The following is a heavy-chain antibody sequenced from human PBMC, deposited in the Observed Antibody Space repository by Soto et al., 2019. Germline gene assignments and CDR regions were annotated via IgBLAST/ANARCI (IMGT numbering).Heavy chain of an antibody. CDR1: GYTFTGYY. Sequence: ASVKVSCKASGYTFTGYYMHWVRQAPGQGLEWMGWINPNSGGTNYAQKFQGWVTMTRDTSISTAYMELSRLRSDDTAVYYCARGKTRLHSSGWYYFQHWGQGTLVTVSS. D-gene: IGHD6-19*01. CDR2: INPNSGGT. J-gene: IGHJ1*01. CDR3: ARGKTRLHSSGWYYFQH. V-gene: IGHV1-2*04.